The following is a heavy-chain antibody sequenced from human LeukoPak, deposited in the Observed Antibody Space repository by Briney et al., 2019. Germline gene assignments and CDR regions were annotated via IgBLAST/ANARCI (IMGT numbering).Heavy chain of an antibody. Sequence: GGSLRLSCAASGFTFSRSGMHWVRQAPGKGLEWVTFIGYDGSKIYYADSVKGRFTISRDNSKNTLYLQMNSLRADDTAVYYCARALSQDMIRYSQDWGQGTLVSVSS. D-gene: IGHD3-22*01. V-gene: IGHV3-30*02. CDR3: ARALSQDMIRYSQD. CDR2: IGYDGSKI. J-gene: IGHJ1*01. CDR1: GFTFSRSG.